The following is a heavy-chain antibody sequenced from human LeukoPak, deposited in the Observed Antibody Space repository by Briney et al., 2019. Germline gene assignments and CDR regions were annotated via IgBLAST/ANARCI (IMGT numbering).Heavy chain of an antibody. J-gene: IGHJ3*02. V-gene: IGHV3-48*04. CDR3: ARGTTYYGILTGYVGSFDI. CDR2: ITSSGGTI. CDR1: EFKFSDYN. Sequence: GDSLRLSCAASEFKFSDYNMNWVRQVPGKGLEWVSSITSSGGTIYYADSVKGRFTLSRDNANTSLYLQMNSLRAEDAAVYYCARGTTYYGILTGYVGSFDIWGQGTLVTVSS. D-gene: IGHD3-9*01.